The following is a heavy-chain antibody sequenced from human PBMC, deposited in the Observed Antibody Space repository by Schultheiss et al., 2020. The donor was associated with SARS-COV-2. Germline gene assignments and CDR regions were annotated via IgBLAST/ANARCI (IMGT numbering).Heavy chain of an antibody. D-gene: IGHD4-17*01. CDR1: GGSFSGYH. V-gene: IGHV4-59*08. Sequence: SETLSLTCAVYGGSFSGYHWSWIRQPPGKGLEWIGYIYYSGSTNYNPSLKSRVTISVDTSKNQFSLKLSSVTAADTAVYYCARHESGAPFDYWGQGTLVTVSS. CDR2: IYYSGST. J-gene: IGHJ4*02. CDR3: ARHESGAPFDY.